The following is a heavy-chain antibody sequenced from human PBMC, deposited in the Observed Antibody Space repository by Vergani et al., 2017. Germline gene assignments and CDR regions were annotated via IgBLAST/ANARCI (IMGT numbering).Heavy chain of an antibody. J-gene: IGHJ4*02. D-gene: IGHD6-13*01. CDR3: ARGIAAVGRSSSIAAAGSLEY. CDR1: GFTFSDYY. CDR2: INHSGST. Sequence: QVQLVESGGGLVKPGGSLRLSCAASGFTFSDYYMSWIRQAPGKGLEWIGEINHSGSTNYNPSLKSRVTISVDTSKNQFSLKLSSVTAADTAVYYCARGIAAVGRSSSIAAAGSLEYWGQGTLVTVSS. V-gene: IGHV4-34*01.